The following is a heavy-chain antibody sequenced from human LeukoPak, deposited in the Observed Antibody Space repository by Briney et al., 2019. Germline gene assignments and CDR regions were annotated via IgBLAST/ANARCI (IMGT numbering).Heavy chain of an antibody. D-gene: IGHD7-27*01. J-gene: IGHJ4*02. V-gene: IGHV3-30*04. CDR3: ARSAWGRSAPFDY. Sequence: GGSLRLSCAASGFTFSSYAMHWVRQAPGKGLEWVAVISYDGSNKYYADSVKGRFTISRDNSKNTLYLQMNSLRAEDTAVYYCARSAWGRSAPFDYWGQGTLVTVSS. CDR1: GFTFSSYA. CDR2: ISYDGSNK.